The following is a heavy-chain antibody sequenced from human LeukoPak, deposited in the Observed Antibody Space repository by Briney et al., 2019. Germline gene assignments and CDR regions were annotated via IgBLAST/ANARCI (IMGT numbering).Heavy chain of an antibody. V-gene: IGHV3-48*03. CDR1: GFTFSSYE. J-gene: IGHJ5*02. D-gene: IGHD1-7*01. Sequence: GGSLRLSCAASGFTFSSYEMNWVRDAPGKGLEWGSYISSSGSTIYYADSVKGRFTISRDNSKNTLYLQMNSVRAQDTAVYYCAKDPDNWNYVVWFDPWGQGNLVTVSS. CDR2: ISSSGSTI. CDR3: AKDPDNWNYVVWFDP.